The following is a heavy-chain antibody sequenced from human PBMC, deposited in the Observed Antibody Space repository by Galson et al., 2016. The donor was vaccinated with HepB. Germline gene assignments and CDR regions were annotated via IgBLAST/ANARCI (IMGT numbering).Heavy chain of an antibody. Sequence: SLRLSCAASGFTFSSYAMSWVRQAPGKGLEWVSTITGSGGWIKYADSVKGRLITSRDNSQNTLYLQLNSLRAEDAAVYYCAKDGGYCSDATCYYRNSWGQGTLVTVSS. J-gene: IGHJ4*02. CDR3: AKDGGYCSDATCYYRNS. CDR1: GFTFSSYA. CDR2: ITGSGGWI. D-gene: IGHD2-15*01. V-gene: IGHV3-23*01.